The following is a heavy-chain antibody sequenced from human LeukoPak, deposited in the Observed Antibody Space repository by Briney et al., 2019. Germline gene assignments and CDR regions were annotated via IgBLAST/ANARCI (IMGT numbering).Heavy chain of an antibody. CDR2: ISSSSSYI. CDR3: ARDYSYYDILTGYSVVV. D-gene: IGHD3-9*01. CDR1: GFTFSSYS. J-gene: IGHJ4*02. Sequence: GGSLRLSCAASGFTFSSYSMNWVRQAPGKGLELVSSISSSSSYIYYADSVKGRFTISRDNAKNSLYLQMNSLRAEDTAVYYCARDYSYYDILTGYSVVVWGQGTLVTVSS. V-gene: IGHV3-21*01.